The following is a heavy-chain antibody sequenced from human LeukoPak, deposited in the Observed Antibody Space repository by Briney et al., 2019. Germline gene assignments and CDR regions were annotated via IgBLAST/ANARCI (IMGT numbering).Heavy chain of an antibody. CDR3: ARGALSSSWYRNPIGWFDP. V-gene: IGHV3-33*01. CDR1: GFTFSSYG. Sequence: PGRSLRLSCAASGFTFSSYGMHWVRQAPGKGLEWVAVIWYDGSNKYYADSVKGRFTISRDNSKNTLYLQMNSLRAEDTAVYYCARGALSSSWYRNPIGWFDPWGQGTLVTVSS. J-gene: IGHJ5*02. CDR2: IWYDGSNK. D-gene: IGHD6-13*01.